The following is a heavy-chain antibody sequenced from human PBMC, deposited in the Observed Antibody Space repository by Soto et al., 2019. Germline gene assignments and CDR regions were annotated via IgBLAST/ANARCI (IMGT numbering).Heavy chain of an antibody. J-gene: IGHJ5*02. V-gene: IGHV3-23*01. D-gene: IGHD3-3*01. CDR2: ISGSGGST. Sequence: SLRLSCAASGFTFSSYAMSWVRQAPGKGLEWVSAISGSGGSTYYADSVKGRFTISRDNSKNTLYLQMNSLRAEDTAVYYCAKEYDFWSGYLNWFDPWGQGTLVTVSS. CDR1: GFTFSSYA. CDR3: AKEYDFWSGYLNWFDP.